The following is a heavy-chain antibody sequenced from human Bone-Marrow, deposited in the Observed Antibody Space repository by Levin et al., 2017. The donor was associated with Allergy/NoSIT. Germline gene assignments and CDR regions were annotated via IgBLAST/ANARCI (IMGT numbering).Heavy chain of an antibody. Sequence: KISCKASGESFTSAGISWLRQAPGQGLEWVGGIIPIFGTTSHAQKFQGRVLMTADESSNTAYMELSSLTSEDTAIYFCARDIFDILKGFSADNQYYGMDVWGQGTTVSV. CDR1: GESFTSAG. CDR2: IIPIFGTT. V-gene: IGHV1-69*01. J-gene: IGHJ6*02. CDR3: ARDIFDILKGFSADNQYYGMDV. D-gene: IGHD3-9*01.